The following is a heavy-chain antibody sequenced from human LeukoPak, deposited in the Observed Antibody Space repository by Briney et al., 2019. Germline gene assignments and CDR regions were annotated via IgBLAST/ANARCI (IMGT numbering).Heavy chain of an antibody. D-gene: IGHD5-18*01. J-gene: IGHJ4*02. CDR1: GFTFSSYW. V-gene: IGHV3-74*01. CDR3: ARDGYSFGHDFDY. Sequence: GGSLRLSCAASGFTFSSYWMHWVRHTPGKGLVWVSRIKGDGSSTSYADSVKGRFTISRDNAKDTLYLQMNSLRAEDTAVYYCARDGYSFGHDFDYWGQGTLVTVSS. CDR2: IKGDGSST.